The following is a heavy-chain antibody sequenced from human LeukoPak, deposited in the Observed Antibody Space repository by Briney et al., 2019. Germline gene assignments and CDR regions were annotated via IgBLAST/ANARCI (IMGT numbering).Heavy chain of an antibody. CDR2: INAGNDKI. CDR1: GYTFTSYA. Sequence: ASVKVSCKASGYTFTSYAVHWVRQAPGQRLEWLGWINAGNDKIKYPQNFQGRVTITRDAAASTVYMELSSLRSEDTAVYYCARARWTSTVTTYYLDYWGQGTLVTVSS. D-gene: IGHD4-17*01. V-gene: IGHV1-3*01. J-gene: IGHJ4*02. CDR3: ARARWTSTVTTYYLDY.